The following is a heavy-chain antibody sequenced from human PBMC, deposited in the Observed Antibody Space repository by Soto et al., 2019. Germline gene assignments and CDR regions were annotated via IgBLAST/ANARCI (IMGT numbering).Heavy chain of an antibody. J-gene: IGHJ6*02. V-gene: IGHV5-51*01. D-gene: IGHD3-10*01. CDR1: GYSFTSYW. CDR3: ARHYYGSGSLVPVYYYYYGMDV. Sequence: GESLKISCKGSGYSFTSYWIGWVRQMPGKGLEWMGIIYPGDSDTRYSPSFQGQVTISADKSISTAYLQWSSLKASDTAMYYCARHYYGSGSLVPVYYYYYGMDVWGQGTTVTVSS. CDR2: IYPGDSDT.